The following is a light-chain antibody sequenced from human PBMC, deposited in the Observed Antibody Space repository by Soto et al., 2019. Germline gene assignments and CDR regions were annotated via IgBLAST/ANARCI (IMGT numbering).Light chain of an antibody. CDR3: QQYNSYPWT. CDR2: EAS. V-gene: IGKV1-13*02. CDR1: QGISSA. J-gene: IGKJ1*01. Sequence: AIQLTQSPSSLSASVGDRVTITCRASQGISSALAWYQQKPGKAPKLLIYEASILQSGVPSRFSGSGSGTELTLTISSLQPDDSAAYYCQQYNSYPWTFGQGTKVDI.